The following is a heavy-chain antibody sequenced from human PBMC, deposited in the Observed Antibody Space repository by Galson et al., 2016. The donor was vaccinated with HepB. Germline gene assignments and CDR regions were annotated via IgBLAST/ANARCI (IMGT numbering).Heavy chain of an antibody. V-gene: IGHV4-31*03. Sequence: TLSLTCTVSGASISSGGYSWNWIRQHPVKGLEWLGYIYYSGSAYYNPSLKSRITISIDTSKNQFSLKVNSVTAADTAVYYCARDLGGIDPWGQGTLVTVSS. D-gene: IGHD3-16*01. CDR3: ARDLGGIDP. CDR2: IYYSGSA. J-gene: IGHJ5*02. CDR1: GASISSGGYS.